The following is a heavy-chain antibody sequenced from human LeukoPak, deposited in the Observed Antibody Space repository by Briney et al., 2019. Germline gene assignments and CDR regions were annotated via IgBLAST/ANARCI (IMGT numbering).Heavy chain of an antibody. CDR3: ARPSYYGSESQLYYFGY. J-gene: IGHJ4*02. V-gene: IGHV3-53*01. CDR2: IYSGDST. D-gene: IGHD3-10*01. CDR1: GFTVSNNY. Sequence: GGSLRLSCGASGFTVSNNYMSWVRQAPGKGLEWGSVIYSGDSTYYADSVKGRFTISRDNAKNTLYLQMDSLRVEDTAIYYCARPSYYGSESQLYYFGYWGQGTLVTVSS.